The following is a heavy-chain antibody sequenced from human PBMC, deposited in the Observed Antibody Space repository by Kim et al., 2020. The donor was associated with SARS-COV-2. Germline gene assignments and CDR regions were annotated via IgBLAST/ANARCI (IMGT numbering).Heavy chain of an antibody. J-gene: IGHJ4*02. CDR2: I. V-gene: IGHV3-11*04. Sequence: IHTATSVKGRFTISRDNTKNSLYLQMNSRRAEDTAVYFCARGTIFYYWGQGTLVTVSS. D-gene: IGHD1-1*01. CDR3: ARGTIFYY.